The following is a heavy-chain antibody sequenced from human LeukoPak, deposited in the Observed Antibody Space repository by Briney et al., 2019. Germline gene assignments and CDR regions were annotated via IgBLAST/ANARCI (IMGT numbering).Heavy chain of an antibody. D-gene: IGHD4-23*01. CDR3: ARGPYGGNDNWFDP. CDR2: INDSGST. J-gene: IGHJ5*02. CDR1: GGSFSGYY. Sequence: SETLSLPCAVYGGSFSGYYWSWIRQPPGKGLEWIGAINDSGSTNYNPSLKSRVTISEDTSKKQFSLKMTSVTAADTAVYYCARGPYGGNDNWFDPWGQGTLVTVSS. V-gene: IGHV4-34*01.